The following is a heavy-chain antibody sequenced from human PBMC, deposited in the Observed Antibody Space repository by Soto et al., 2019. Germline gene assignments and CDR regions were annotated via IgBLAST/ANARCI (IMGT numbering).Heavy chain of an antibody. CDR3: AHRSPYRGSWNSGWFAS. Sequence: SGPTLVNPTQTLTLTCSFSGFSLSSNGVGVGWIRQAPGKALEWLAFIYWDNDKYYSPSLKSRLSIIKDTSINQVFLIMTTVDPVDSATYYCAHRSPYRGSWNSGWFASWGQGTLVTVSS. J-gene: IGHJ5*01. V-gene: IGHV2-5*02. CDR1: GFSLSSNGVG. CDR2: IYWDNDK. D-gene: IGHD6-13*01.